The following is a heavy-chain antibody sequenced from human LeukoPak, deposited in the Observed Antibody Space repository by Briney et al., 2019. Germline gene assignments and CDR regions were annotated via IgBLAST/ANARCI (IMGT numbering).Heavy chain of an antibody. J-gene: IGHJ4*02. Sequence: GGSLRLSCAASGFTFSNAWMSWVRQAPGKGLEWVGRIKSKTDGGTTDYAAPVKGRFTISRDDSKNTLYLQMNSLKTEDTAVYYCTTSLESSGYYFLDYWGQGTLVTVSS. CDR1: GFTFSNAW. CDR3: TTSLESSGYYFLDY. D-gene: IGHD3-22*01. CDR2: IKSKTDGGTT. V-gene: IGHV3-15*01.